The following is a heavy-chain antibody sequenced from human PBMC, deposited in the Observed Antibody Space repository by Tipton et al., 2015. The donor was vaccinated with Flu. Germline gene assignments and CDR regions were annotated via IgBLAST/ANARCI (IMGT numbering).Heavy chain of an antibody. CDR3: ARGPRFRYNWNYEYWFDP. D-gene: IGHD1-7*01. CDR2: INHSGST. J-gene: IGHJ5*02. Sequence: TLSLTCAVYGGSFSGYYWSWIRQPPGKGLEWIGEINHSGSTNYNPSLKSRVTISVDTSKNQFSLKLSSVTAADTAVYYCARGPRFRYNWNYEYWFDPWGQGTLVTVSS. V-gene: IGHV4-34*01. CDR1: GGSFSGYY.